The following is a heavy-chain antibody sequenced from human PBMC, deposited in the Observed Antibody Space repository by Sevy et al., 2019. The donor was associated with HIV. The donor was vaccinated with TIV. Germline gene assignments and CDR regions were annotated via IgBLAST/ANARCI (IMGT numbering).Heavy chain of an antibody. CDR3: ARISSSPRAYYYYFGMDV. J-gene: IGHJ6*02. D-gene: IGHD6-6*01. CDR2: IYPGDSGT. CDR1: EYNFTNYW. V-gene: IGHV5-51*01. Sequence: GESLKISCKGSEYNFTNYWIGWVRQMPGKGLEWMGIIYPGDSGTRYSPSFQDQVTISADKSIITADLHWSSLKPSDTAMDYCARISSSPRAYYYYFGMDVWGQGTTVTVSS.